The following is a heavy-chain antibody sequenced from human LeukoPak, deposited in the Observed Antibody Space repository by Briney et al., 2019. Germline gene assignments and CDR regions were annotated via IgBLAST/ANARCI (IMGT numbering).Heavy chain of an antibody. CDR3: TRQGQGNFDY. CDR1: GFTFSRHG. CDR2: IRSKANSYAT. V-gene: IGHV3-73*01. Sequence: PGGSLRLSCVASGFTFSRHGMNWVRQASGNGLEWVGRIRSKANSYATAYAASVKGRFTISRDDSKNTAYLQMNSLKTEDTAVYYCTRQGQGNFDYWGQGTLVTVSS. J-gene: IGHJ4*02.